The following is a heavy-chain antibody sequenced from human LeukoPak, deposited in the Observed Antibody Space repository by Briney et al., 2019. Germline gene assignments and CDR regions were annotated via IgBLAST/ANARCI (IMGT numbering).Heavy chain of an antibody. D-gene: IGHD3-9*01. V-gene: IGHV4-34*01. J-gene: IGHJ5*02. Sequence: SETLSLTCAVYGGSFSGYYWSWIRQPPGKGLEWIGEINHSGSTNYNPFLKSRVTISVDTSKNQFSLKVSSVTAADTAVYYCARLATLSTVAARGRTWFDAWGQGTLVTVSS. CDR3: ARLATLSTVAARGRTWFDA. CDR2: INHSGST. CDR1: GGSFSGYY.